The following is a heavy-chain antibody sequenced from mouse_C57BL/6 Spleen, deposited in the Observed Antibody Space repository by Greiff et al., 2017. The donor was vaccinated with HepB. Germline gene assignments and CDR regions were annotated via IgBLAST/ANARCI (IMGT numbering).Heavy chain of an antibody. J-gene: IGHJ3*01. V-gene: IGHV1-55*01. CDR2: IYPGSVST. CDR1: GYTFTSYW. Sequence: QVQLQQSGAELVKPGASVKMSCKASGYTFTSYWITWVKQRPGQGLEWIGDIYPGSVSTNYNEKFKSKATLTVDTSSSTAYMQLSSLTSEDSAVYYCARSGASWFAYWGQGTLVTVSA. CDR3: ARSGASWFAY.